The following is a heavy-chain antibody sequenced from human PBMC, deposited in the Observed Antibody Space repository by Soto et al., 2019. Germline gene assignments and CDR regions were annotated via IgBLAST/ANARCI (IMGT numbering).Heavy chain of an antibody. Sequence: ASVKVSCKASGFTFTSSAVQWVRQARGQRLEWIGWIVVGSGNTNYAQKFQERVTITRDMSTSTAYMELSSLRSEDTAVYYCAAYDLSWSGYFAYYGMDVWGQGTTVTVSS. CDR1: GFTFTSSA. D-gene: IGHD3-3*01. J-gene: IGHJ6*02. CDR2: IVVGSGNT. CDR3: AAYDLSWSGYFAYYGMDV. V-gene: IGHV1-58*01.